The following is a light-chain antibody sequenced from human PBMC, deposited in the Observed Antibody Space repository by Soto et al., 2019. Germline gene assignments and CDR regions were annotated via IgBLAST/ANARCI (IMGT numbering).Light chain of an antibody. CDR3: QQYADWPRT. J-gene: IGKJ1*01. CDR2: GAS. V-gene: IGKV3-15*01. Sequence: EIVVTQSPATLSVSPGERATLSCRASQSVSSNLAWYQQKPGQAPRLLIYGASTRATGIPARFSGSGSGTKFTLTISSLQSGDFAVYYCQQYADWPRTFGQGTKV. CDR1: QSVSSN.